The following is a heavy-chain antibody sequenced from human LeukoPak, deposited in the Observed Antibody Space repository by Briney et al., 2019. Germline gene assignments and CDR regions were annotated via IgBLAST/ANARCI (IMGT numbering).Heavy chain of an antibody. CDR2: ISGRGGST. Sequence: PGGTLRLSCAASGFTYSSYAMSWVRQAPGKGLEWVSAISGRGGSTYYADSVKGRFTISRDNSKNTLYLQMNSLRAEDTAVYYCAKGQPFLVMPGVLAGPGYYYYMDVWGKGTTVTLSS. V-gene: IGHV3-23*01. CDR3: AKGQPFLVMPGVLAGPGYYYYMDV. D-gene: IGHD2/OR15-2a*01. CDR1: GFTYSSYA. J-gene: IGHJ6*03.